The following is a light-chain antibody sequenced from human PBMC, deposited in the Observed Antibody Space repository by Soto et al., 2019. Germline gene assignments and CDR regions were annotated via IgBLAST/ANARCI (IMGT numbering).Light chain of an antibody. J-gene: IGLJ2*01. CDR3: CAYAAGDSCK. Sequence: QSALTQPHSLSGSPGQTVTISCTGTSSDVGAVNYVSWHRQHPGKAPKLVIYDVTQRRSGVPARFSASKSGITASLTISGLQAEDEAEYYCCAYAAGDSCKFGGGTK. V-gene: IGLV2-11*01. CDR2: DVT. CDR1: SSDVGAVNY.